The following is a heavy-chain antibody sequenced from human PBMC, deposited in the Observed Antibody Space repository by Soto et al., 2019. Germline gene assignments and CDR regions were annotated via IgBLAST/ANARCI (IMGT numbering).Heavy chain of an antibody. CDR2: MSSRSDYI. Sequence: GGSLRLSCAASGFTFSTYSMNGVGQAPGKGLEWVSSMSSRSDYIFYADSVKGRFTISRDNAKNSLYLQMNSLRAEDTAVYYCARRYYYDSENRDAFDIWGQGTLVTVSS. V-gene: IGHV3-21*01. J-gene: IGHJ3*02. CDR3: ARRYYYDSENRDAFDI. CDR1: GFTFSTYS. D-gene: IGHD3-22*01.